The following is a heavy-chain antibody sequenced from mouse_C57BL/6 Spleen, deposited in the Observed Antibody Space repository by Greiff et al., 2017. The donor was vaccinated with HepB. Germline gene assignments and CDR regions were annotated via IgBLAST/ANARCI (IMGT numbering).Heavy chain of an antibody. CDR1: GFTFSDYY. J-gene: IGHJ4*01. D-gene: IGHD1-1*01. CDR2: ISNGGGST. Sequence: DVMLVESGGGLVQPGGSLKLSCAASGFTFSDYYMYWVRQTPEKRLEWVAYISNGGGSTYYPDTVKGRFTISRDNAKNTLYLQMSRLKSEDTAMYYCARGDYGSSYDAMDYWGQGTSVTVSS. CDR3: ARGDYGSSYDAMDY. V-gene: IGHV5-12*01.